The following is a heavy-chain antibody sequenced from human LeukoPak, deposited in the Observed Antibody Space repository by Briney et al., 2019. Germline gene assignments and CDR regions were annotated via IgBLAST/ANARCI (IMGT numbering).Heavy chain of an antibody. D-gene: IGHD3-22*01. CDR1: GYTFTDYY. CDR2: INPNSGDT. V-gene: IGHV1-2*02. CDR3: ARGYYDSSGYYSVDY. J-gene: IGHJ4*02. Sequence: ASVKVSCKASGYTFTDYYLYWVRQAPGQGLEWMGWINPNSGDTNYAQKFQGRVTMTRDTSITTAYMEVSSLRSDDTAVYYCARGYYDSSGYYSVDYWGQGTLVTVSS.